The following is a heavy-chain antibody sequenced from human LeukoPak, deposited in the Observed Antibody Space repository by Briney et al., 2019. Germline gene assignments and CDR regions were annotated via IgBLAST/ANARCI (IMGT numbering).Heavy chain of an antibody. CDR2: IYPGDSDT. D-gene: IGHD3-22*01. CDR1: GYSFTSYW. Sequence: GESLKISCKGSGYSFTSYWIGWVRQMPGKGLEWMGTIYPGDSDTRYSPSFQGQVTISADKSISTAYLQWSSLKASDTAMYYCARAYDSSGYYFYYWGQGTLVTVSS. V-gene: IGHV5-51*01. CDR3: ARAYDSSGYYFYY. J-gene: IGHJ4*02.